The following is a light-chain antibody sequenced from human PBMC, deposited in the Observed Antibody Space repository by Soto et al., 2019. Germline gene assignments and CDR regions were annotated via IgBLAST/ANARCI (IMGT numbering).Light chain of an antibody. V-gene: IGKV3-20*01. CDR2: GAS. CDR1: QRVSSSY. J-gene: IGKJ2*03. Sequence: PGERATVSCRASQRVSSSYLAWYQQKPGQAPRLLIYGASSRATGIPDRFSGSGSGTDFTLSISRLEPEDFAVYYCQQYGASPLYSFGQGTKLEIK. CDR3: QQYGASPLYS.